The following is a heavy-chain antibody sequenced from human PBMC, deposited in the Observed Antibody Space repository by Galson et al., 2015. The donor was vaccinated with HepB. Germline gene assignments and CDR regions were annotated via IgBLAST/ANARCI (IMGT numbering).Heavy chain of an antibody. V-gene: IGHV3-9*01. J-gene: IGHJ6*02. D-gene: IGHD3-10*01. CDR3: ARDPSDVSGVYYYGMDV. CDR2: ISWNSGSI. CDR1: GFTFDDYA. Sequence: SLRLSCAASGFTFDDYAMHWVRQAPGKGLEWVSGISWNSGSIGYADSVKGRFTISRDNAKNSLYLQMNSLRSEDTAVYYCARDPSDVSGVYYYGMDVWGQGTTVTVSS.